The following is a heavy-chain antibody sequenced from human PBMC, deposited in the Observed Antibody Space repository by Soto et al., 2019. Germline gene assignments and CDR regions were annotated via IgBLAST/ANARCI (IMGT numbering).Heavy chain of an antibody. CDR1: GFTFSDYA. J-gene: IGHJ6*02. Sequence: QVQLVESGGGVVQPGRSLRLSCAASGFTFSDYAMHWVRQAPGKGLEWVAVVAYDGRSKYYADSVKGRFTISRDNSRTTVYLHMNSLRDEDTAMYYCARDDILVIPGGSYNYGMDVWGHGTTVTVSS. CDR2: VAYDGRSK. V-gene: IGHV3-30*04. D-gene: IGHD2-2*01. CDR3: ARDDILVIPGGSYNYGMDV.